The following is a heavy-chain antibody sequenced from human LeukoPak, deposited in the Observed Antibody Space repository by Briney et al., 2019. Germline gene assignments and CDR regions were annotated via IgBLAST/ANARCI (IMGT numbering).Heavy chain of an antibody. V-gene: IGHV4-34*01. J-gene: IGHJ5*02. CDR2: INHSGST. D-gene: IGHD3-22*01. CDR3: ARVPPYYYYDSSGEFDP. Sequence: SETLSLTCAVYGGSFSGYYWSWIRQPPGKGLEWIGEINHSGSTNYNPSLKSRVTISVDTSKNQFSLKLSSVTAADTAVYYCARVPPYYYYDSSGEFDPWGQGTLVTVSS. CDR1: GGSFSGYY.